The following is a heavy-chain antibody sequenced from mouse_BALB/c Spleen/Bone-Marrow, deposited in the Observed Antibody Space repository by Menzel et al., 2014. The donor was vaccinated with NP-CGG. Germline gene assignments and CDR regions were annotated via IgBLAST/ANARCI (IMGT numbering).Heavy chain of an antibody. CDR1: GYALSNYL. Sequence: VQLQQSGAELVRPGTSVKVSCKASGYALSNYLIEWVKQRPGQGLEWIGVINPGSGDINYNEKFKGKAALTADKSSSTAYMQLSSLTSDDSAVYFCARFIATAYAMDYWSQGTSVTVSS. D-gene: IGHD1-1*01. CDR3: ARFIATAYAMDY. V-gene: IGHV1-54*01. J-gene: IGHJ4*01. CDR2: INPGSGDI.